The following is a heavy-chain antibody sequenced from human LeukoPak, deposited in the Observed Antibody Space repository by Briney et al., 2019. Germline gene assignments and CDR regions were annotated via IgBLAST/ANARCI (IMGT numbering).Heavy chain of an antibody. J-gene: IGHJ4*02. CDR3: ARDQYDTWSRRGNFDS. D-gene: IGHD3-3*01. CDR1: GLTFGKYW. CDR2: IKLDGSEK. Sequence: GVSLRLSCVASGLTFGKYWMSSVRQAPGKGLEWVANIKLDGSEKTYVDSVKGRFTISRDNTKNSLYLQMNSLRVEDTAVFYCARDQYDTWSRRGNFDSWGQGTLVIVSS. V-gene: IGHV3-7*03.